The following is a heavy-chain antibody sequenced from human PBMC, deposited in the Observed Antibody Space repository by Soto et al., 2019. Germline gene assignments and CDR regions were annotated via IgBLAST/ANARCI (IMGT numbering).Heavy chain of an antibody. CDR3: AKDLQVSGWLIAQTFDY. J-gene: IGHJ4*02. D-gene: IGHD6-19*01. V-gene: IGHV3-23*01. CDR2: ITGSGDST. Sequence: EVQLLESGGGLVQPGGSLRLSCTISGFTFSSYAMSWVRQAPGKGLECVSSITGSGDSTYYADSVKGRFSISRDKSKNTLYLQLTSLRADDTAVYYCAKDLQVSGWLIAQTFDYWGQGTQVTVSS. CDR1: GFTFSSYA.